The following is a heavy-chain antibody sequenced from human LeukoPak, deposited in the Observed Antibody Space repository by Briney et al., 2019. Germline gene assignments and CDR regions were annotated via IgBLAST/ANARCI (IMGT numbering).Heavy chain of an antibody. J-gene: IGHJ5*02. CDR1: GFTFSSYA. V-gene: IGHV3-30-3*01. D-gene: IGHD5-24*01. CDR2: ISYEGSNK. Sequence: GGSLRLSCAASGFTFSSYALNWVRQAPGKGLEWVALISYEGSNKYYGGSAKGRFTISRDNSKNTLYLQMNSVRAGDTAVYYCARVKVEMATIGWLDPWGQGTLVTVSS. CDR3: ARVKVEMATIGWLDP.